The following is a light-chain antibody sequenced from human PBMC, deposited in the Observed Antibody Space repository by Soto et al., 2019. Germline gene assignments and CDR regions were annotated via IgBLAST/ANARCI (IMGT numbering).Light chain of an antibody. J-gene: IGKJ1*01. CDR2: GIS. CDR1: HTISSSY. V-gene: IGKV3-20*01. CDR3: QQNVSSSPLT. Sequence: EIVLTQSPGTLSLSPGERATLSCRASHTISSSYLAWYQQKPGQAPRLLMYGISRRATGIPDRFSGSGSGTVFTPTITRLEPEDVAVYYCQQNVSSSPLTFGQGTKVEIK.